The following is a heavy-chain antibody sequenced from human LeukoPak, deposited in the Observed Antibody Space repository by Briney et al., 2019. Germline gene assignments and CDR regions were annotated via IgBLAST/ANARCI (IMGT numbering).Heavy chain of an antibody. V-gene: IGHV4-4*02. CDR2: IYHSGST. CDR3: ARGGGSGRYGLPFDS. J-gene: IGHJ4*02. Sequence: SETLSLTCAVSGGSISSSNWWSWVRQPPGKGLEWIGEIYHSGSTNYNPSLKSRVTIAVDKSKNQFSLKLSSVTAADTAVYYCARGGGSGRYGLPFDSWGQGTLVTVSS. CDR1: GGSISSSNW. D-gene: IGHD6-13*01.